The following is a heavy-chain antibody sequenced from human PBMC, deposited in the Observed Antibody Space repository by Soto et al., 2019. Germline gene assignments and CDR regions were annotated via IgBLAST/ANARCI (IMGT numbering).Heavy chain of an antibody. D-gene: IGHD6-13*01. Sequence: GASVKVSCKASGGTFSSYAISWVRQAPGQGLEWMGGIIPIFGTANCAQKFQGRVTITADESTSTAYMELSSLRSEDTAVYYCARHSRAAAGHYYYYGMDVWGQGTTVTVSS. CDR2: IIPIFGTA. V-gene: IGHV1-69*13. J-gene: IGHJ6*02. CDR3: ARHSRAAAGHYYYYGMDV. CDR1: GGTFSSYA.